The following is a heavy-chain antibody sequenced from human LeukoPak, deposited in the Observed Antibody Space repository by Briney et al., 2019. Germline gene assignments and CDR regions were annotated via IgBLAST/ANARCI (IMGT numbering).Heavy chain of an antibody. J-gene: IGHJ4*02. CDR3: ARDSGYYLSFDY. Sequence: ASVKVSCKASGYTFTSYGISWVRQAPGQGLEWMGWISAYNGNTNYAQKLQGRVTMTTDTSTSTVYMELSSLRSEDTAVYYCARDSGYYLSFDYWGQGTLVTVSS. CDR2: ISAYNGNT. V-gene: IGHV1-18*01. CDR1: GYTFTSYG. D-gene: IGHD2/OR15-2a*01.